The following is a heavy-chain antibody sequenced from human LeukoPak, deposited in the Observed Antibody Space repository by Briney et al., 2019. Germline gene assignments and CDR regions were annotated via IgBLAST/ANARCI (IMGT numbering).Heavy chain of an antibody. CDR1: AFTFSSYS. CDR2: ISSSSSSI. CDR3: ASLTVTTQGDY. D-gene: IGHD4-17*01. Sequence: GGSLRLSCAASAFTFSSYSMNWVRQAPGKGLEWVSYISSSSSSIYYADSVKGRFTISRDNAKNSLYLQMNSLRAEDTAVYYCASLTVTTQGDYWGQGTLVTVSS. V-gene: IGHV3-48*04. J-gene: IGHJ4*02.